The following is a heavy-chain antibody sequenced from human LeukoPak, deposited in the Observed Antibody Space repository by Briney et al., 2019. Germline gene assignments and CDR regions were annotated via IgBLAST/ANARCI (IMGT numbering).Heavy chain of an antibody. CDR2: ISYDGSNK. CDR3: AREGMAATSYYYYYMDV. D-gene: IGHD5-24*01. V-gene: IGHV3-30*03. J-gene: IGHJ6*03. Sequence: GGSLRLSCAASGFTFSSYGMHWVRQAPGKGLEWVAVISYDGSNKYYADSVKGRFTISRDNSKNTLYLQMNSLRAEDTAVYYCAREGMAATSYYYYYMDVWGKGTTVTISS. CDR1: GFTFSSYG.